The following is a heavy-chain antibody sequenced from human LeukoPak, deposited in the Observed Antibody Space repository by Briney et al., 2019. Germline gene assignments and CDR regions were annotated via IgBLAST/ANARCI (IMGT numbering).Heavy chain of an antibody. V-gene: IGHV3-21*01. D-gene: IGHD2/OR15-2a*01. Sequence: GGSLRLSCAASGFIFEDYGMTWVRQAPGKGLEWVSSISINSGYIYNADSVKGRFTISRDNAKNSLYLQMNSLRAEDTAVYYCARAYDRTFGGVESFQHWGQGTLVTVSS. CDR3: ARAYDRTFGGVESFQH. J-gene: IGHJ1*01. CDR2: ISINSGYI. CDR1: GFIFEDYG.